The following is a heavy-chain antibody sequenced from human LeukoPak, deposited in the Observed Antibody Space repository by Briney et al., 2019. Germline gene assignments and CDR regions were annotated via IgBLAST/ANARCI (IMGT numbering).Heavy chain of an antibody. CDR2: ISYDGSNK. J-gene: IGHJ4*02. CDR1: GFTFSSYG. D-gene: IGHD1-26*01. CDR3: AKGEGATYFDY. Sequence: GGSLRLSCAASGFTFSSYGMHWVRQAPGKGLECVAVISYDGSNKYYADSVKGRFTISRDNSKNTLYLQMNSLRAEDTAVYYCAKGEGATYFDYWGQGTLVTVSS. V-gene: IGHV3-30*18.